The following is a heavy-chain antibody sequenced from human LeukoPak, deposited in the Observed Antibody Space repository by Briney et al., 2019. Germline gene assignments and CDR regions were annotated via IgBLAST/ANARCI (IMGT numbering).Heavy chain of an antibody. CDR1: GYTFTGYY. CDR2: INPNSGGT. D-gene: IGHD6-13*01. CDR3: ASFSKIIAAAGY. V-gene: IGHV1-2*02. Sequence: GASVKVSCKASGYTFTGYYMHWVRQAPGRGLEWMGWINPNSGGTNYAQEFQGRVTMTRDTSISTAYMELSRLRSDDTAVYYCASFSKIIAAAGYWGQGTLVTVSS. J-gene: IGHJ4*02.